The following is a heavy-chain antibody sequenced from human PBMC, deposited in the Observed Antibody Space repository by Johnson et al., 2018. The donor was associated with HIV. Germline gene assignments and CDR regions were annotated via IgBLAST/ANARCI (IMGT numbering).Heavy chain of an antibody. Sequence: QVQLVESGGGVVQPGRSLRLSCAASGFTFSSYAMHWVRQAPGKGLEWVAVISYDGSNKYYADSVKGRFTISRDNSKNTLYLQMNSLRAEDRAVYYFVRGSRYTHDNDDVYLLQAFDIWGQGTMVTVSS. CDR2: ISYDGSNK. CDR1: GFTFSSYA. D-gene: IGHD3-16*01. J-gene: IGHJ3*02. CDR3: VRGSRYTHDNDDVYLLQAFDI. V-gene: IGHV3-30*04.